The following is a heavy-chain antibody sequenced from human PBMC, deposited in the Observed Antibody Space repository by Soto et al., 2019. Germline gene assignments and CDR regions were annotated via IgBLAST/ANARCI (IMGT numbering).Heavy chain of an antibody. Sequence: TVGSLRLSCAASGFTFSSYWMSWVRQAPGKGLEWVANIKQDGSEKYYVDSVKGRFTISRDNAKNSLYLQMNSLRAEDTAVYYCARDRYSYYDFWSGSLPYYYYGMDVWGQGTTVTVSS. D-gene: IGHD3-3*01. CDR3: ARDRYSYYDFWSGSLPYYYYGMDV. V-gene: IGHV3-7*01. J-gene: IGHJ6*02. CDR1: GFTFSSYW. CDR2: IKQDGSEK.